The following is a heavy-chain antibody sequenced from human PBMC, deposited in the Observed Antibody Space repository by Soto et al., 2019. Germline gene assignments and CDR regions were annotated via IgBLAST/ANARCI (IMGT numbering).Heavy chain of an antibody. V-gene: IGHV4-59*08. CDR1: GGSISSYY. CDR3: ASYLVAPPIAVAAFFDY. J-gene: IGHJ4*02. D-gene: IGHD6-13*01. CDR2: IYYSGST. Sequence: SETLSLTCTVSGGSISSYYWSWIRQPPGKGQEWIGYIYYSGSTNYNPSLKSRVTISVDTAKNQFSLKLSSVTAADTAVYYCASYLVAPPIAVAAFFDYWGQGTLVTVSS.